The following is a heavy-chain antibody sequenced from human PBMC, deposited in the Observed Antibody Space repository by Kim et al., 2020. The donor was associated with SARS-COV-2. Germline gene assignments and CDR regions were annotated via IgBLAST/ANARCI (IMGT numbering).Heavy chain of an antibody. V-gene: IGHV1-18*01. Sequence: ASVKVSCKASGYTFTSYGISWVRQAPGQGLEWMGWISAYNGNTNYAQKLQGRVTMTTDTSTSTAYMELRSLRSDDTAVYYCARDGPYYYDSSVLRQILPHYYYGMDVWGQGTTVTVSS. CDR1: GYTFTSYG. CDR2: ISAYNGNT. CDR3: ARDGPYYYDSSVLRQILPHYYYGMDV. D-gene: IGHD3-22*01. J-gene: IGHJ6*02.